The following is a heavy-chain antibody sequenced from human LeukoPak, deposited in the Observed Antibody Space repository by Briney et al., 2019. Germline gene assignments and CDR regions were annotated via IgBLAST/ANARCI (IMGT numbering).Heavy chain of an antibody. D-gene: IGHD3-22*01. J-gene: IGHJ4*02. Sequence: GSLRLSCAASGFTFSSYAMSWIRQPPGKGLEWIGSIYYSGTTYYNPSLKSRVTISVDTSKNHFSLKLSSVTAADTAVYYCARHVFHSSSSYYEFFDYWGQGTLVTVSS. CDR3: ARHVFHSSSSYYEFFDY. CDR2: IYYSGTT. CDR1: GFTFSSYA. V-gene: IGHV4-39*01.